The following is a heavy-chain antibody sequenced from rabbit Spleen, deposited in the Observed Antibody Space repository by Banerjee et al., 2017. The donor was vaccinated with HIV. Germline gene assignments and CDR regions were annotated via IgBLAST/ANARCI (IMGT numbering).Heavy chain of an antibody. CDR3: ARGSAAMTMVITGYYLSL. Sequence: QSLEESGGDLVKPGASLTLTCTASGFSFSSSYYMCWVRQAPGKGLEYIACIYADNTGSTYYASWARGRFTISKPSSTTVTLQMTSLTAADTATYFCARGSAAMTMVITGYYLSLWGQGTLVTVS. CDR2: IYADNTGST. V-gene: IGHV1S40*01. J-gene: IGHJ4*01. D-gene: IGHD2-1*01. CDR1: GFSFSSSYY.